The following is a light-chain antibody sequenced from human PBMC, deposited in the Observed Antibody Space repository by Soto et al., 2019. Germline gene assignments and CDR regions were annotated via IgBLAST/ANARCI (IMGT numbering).Light chain of an antibody. J-gene: IGLJ2*01. CDR1: SSDVGGYKY. CDR2: EVS. CDR3: ASYTCSSTSVI. Sequence: QSALTQPASVSGSPGQSITISCTGTSSDVGGYKYVSWYQQHPDKAPKLILFEVSNPPSGISSRFSSSQSGNTASLTISGLQAEYEDDYYYASYTCSSTSVIFGRGT. V-gene: IGLV2-14*01.